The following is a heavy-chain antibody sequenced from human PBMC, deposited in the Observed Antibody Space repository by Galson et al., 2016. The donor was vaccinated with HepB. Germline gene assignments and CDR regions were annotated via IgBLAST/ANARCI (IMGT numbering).Heavy chain of an antibody. V-gene: IGHV3-7*01. D-gene: IGHD2-2*01. CDR2: IYHAGSKN. J-gene: IGHJ6*02. CDR3: ARSGERCSSTDCFGAYSYYGLDL. CDR1: GFTFSNFS. Sequence: SLRLSCAASGFTFSNFSMSCVRQAPGKGLEWVASIYHAGSKNYYADSVKGRFTISRDNAKKSQYLQLHGLRPEETAVYYCARSGERCSSTDCFGAYSYYGLDLWGQGTTVTVSS.